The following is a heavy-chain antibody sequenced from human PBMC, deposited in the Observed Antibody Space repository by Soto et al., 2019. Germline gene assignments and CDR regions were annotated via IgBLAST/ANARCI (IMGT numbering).Heavy chain of an antibody. CDR3: ANRKDGVRYYYGMDV. D-gene: IGHD3-10*01. CDR2: ISFDGSER. CDR1: GLTFRDSG. J-gene: IGHJ6*02. Sequence: ESGGGVVQPGTSLRLSCVVSGLTFRDSGMHWVRQAPGKGLEWVAVISFDGSERHYRDSVKGRFSISRDNSRNTLYLQMNSLRGDDSAVYYCANRKDGVRYYYGMDVWGQGSTVTVSS. V-gene: IGHV3-30*18.